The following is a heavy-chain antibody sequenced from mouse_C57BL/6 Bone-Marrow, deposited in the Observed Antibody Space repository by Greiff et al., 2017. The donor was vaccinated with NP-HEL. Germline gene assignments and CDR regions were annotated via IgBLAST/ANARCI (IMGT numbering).Heavy chain of an antibody. V-gene: IGHV5-15*01. Sequence: EVKLMESGGGLVQPGGSLKLSCAASGFTFSDYGMAWVRQAPRKGPEWVAFISNLAYSIYYADTVTGRFTISRENAKNTLYLEMSSLRSEDTAMYYCARPYYGNYGWYFDVWGTGTTVTVSS. CDR1: GFTFSDYG. J-gene: IGHJ1*03. D-gene: IGHD2-1*01. CDR3: ARPYYGNYGWYFDV. CDR2: ISNLAYSI.